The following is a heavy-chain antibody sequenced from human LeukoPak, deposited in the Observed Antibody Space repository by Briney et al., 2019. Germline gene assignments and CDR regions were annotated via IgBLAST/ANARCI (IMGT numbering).Heavy chain of an antibody. D-gene: IGHD5-18*01. V-gene: IGHV3-21*01. CDR3: ARTWILGAFDI. CDR1: GFTFSSYS. CDR2: ICSSSSYI. Sequence: GGSLRLSCAASGFTFSSYSMNWVRQAPGKGLEWVSSICSSSSYIYYADSVKGRFTISRDNAKNSLYPQMNSLRAEDTAVYYCARTWILGAFDIWGQGTMVTVSS. J-gene: IGHJ3*02.